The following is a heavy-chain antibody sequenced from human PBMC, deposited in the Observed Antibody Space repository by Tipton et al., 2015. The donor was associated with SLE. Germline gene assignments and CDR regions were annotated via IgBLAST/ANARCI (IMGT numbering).Heavy chain of an antibody. D-gene: IGHD3-22*01. CDR3: ARVGTMIVVVNWFDP. Sequence: SLRLSCATSGFTFSSYAMHWVRQAPGKGLEWVAVISYDGSNKYYADSVKGRFTISRDNSKNTLYLQMNSLRAEDTAVYYCARVGTMIVVVNWFDPWGQGTLVTVSS. J-gene: IGHJ5*02. V-gene: IGHV3-30-3*01. CDR2: ISYDGSNK. CDR1: GFTFSSYA.